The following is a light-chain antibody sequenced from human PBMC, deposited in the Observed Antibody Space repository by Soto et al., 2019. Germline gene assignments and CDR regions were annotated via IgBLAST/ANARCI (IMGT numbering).Light chain of an antibody. V-gene: IGLV3-21*02. J-gene: IGLJ2*01. CDR3: QVWDGLSEHVI. CDR2: DDS. Sequence: SYELTQPPSVSVAPGQTARITCGGNNIESKSVHWYQQRPGQAPVLVVHDDSDRPSGIPERISGSNSGNTATLTISRVEAGDEAEYYCQVWDGLSEHVIFGGGTKLTVL. CDR1: NIESKS.